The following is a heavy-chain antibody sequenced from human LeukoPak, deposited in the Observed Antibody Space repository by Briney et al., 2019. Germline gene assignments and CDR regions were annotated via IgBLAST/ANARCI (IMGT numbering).Heavy chain of an antibody. V-gene: IGHV4-39*07. D-gene: IGHD2-21*02. CDR1: GGSISSSSYY. Sequence: SETLSLTCTVSGGSISSSSYYWGWIRQPPGKGLEWIGEINHSGSTNYNPSLKSRVTISVDTSKNQFSLKLSSVTAADTAVYYCARVSGRWGIVVVTAIQYYFDYWGQGTLVTVSS. J-gene: IGHJ4*02. CDR3: ARVSGRWGIVVVTAIQYYFDY. CDR2: INHSGST.